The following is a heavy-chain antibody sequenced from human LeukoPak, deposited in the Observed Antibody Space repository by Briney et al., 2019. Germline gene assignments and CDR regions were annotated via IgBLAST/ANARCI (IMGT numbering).Heavy chain of an antibody. J-gene: IGHJ3*02. V-gene: IGHV4-59*12. Sequence: SETLSLTCTVSGGSISSYYWSWIRQPPGKGLEWIGYIYHSGSTYYNPSLKSRVTISVDRSKNQFSLKLSSVTAADTAVYYCARARYYDSSGYYSPDAFDIWGQGTMVTVSS. CDR1: GGSISSYY. D-gene: IGHD3-22*01. CDR2: IYHSGST. CDR3: ARARYYDSSGYYSPDAFDI.